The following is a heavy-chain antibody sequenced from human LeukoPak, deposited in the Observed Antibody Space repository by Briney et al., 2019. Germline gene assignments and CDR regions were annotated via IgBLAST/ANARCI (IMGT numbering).Heavy chain of an antibody. V-gene: IGHV4-59*01. CDR3: ARDLVRGYCSGGSCYPSWFDP. D-gene: IGHD2-15*01. CDR2: IYYSGST. Sequence: SETLSLTCTVSGGSISSYYWSWIRQPPGKGLEWIGYIYYSGSTNYDPSLKSRVTISVGTSKNQFSLKLSSVTAADTAVNYCARDLVRGYCSGGSCYPSWFDPWGQGTLVTVSS. CDR1: GGSISSYY. J-gene: IGHJ5*02.